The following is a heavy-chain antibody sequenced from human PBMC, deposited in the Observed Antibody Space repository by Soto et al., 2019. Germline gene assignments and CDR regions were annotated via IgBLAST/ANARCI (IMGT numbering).Heavy chain of an antibody. D-gene: IGHD5-12*01. V-gene: IGHV3-9*01. J-gene: IGHJ3*02. CDR1: GFTFDDYA. CDR3: AKGRPELSTDSGYDYFAFDI. Sequence: GGSLRLSCAASGFTFDDYAMHWVRQAPGKGLEWVSGISWNSGSIGYADSVKGRFTISRDNAKNSLYLQMNSLRAEDTALYYCAKGRPELSTDSGYDYFAFDIWGQGTMVTVSS. CDR2: ISWNSGSI.